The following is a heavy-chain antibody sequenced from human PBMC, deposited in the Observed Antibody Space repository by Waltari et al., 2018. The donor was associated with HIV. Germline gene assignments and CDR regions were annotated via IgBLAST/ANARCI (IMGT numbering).Heavy chain of an antibody. CDR3: ATGVRYLGP. Sequence: VVTGGATIRPGGSLRLSCGAQNFNFYNRFVTWVRQSTERGLEWISVIYPDDTTHYADSVRGRFDVSRVRSKNSIDLVINNLLFEDSAIYYCATGVRYLGPWGQGTPVTVS. V-gene: IGHV3-53*02. J-gene: IGHJ5*02. CDR2: IYPDDTT. CDR1: NFNFYNRF. D-gene: IGHD1-20*01.